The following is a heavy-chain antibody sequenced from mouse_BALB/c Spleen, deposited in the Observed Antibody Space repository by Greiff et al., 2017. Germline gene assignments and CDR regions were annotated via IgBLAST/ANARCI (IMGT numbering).Heavy chain of an antibody. V-gene: IGHV2-9*02. CDR1: GFSLTSYG. D-gene: IGHD2-4*01. CDR3: ARASTMITLYAMDY. Sequence: VQGVESGPGLVAPSQSLSITCTVSGFSLTSYGVHWVRQPPGKGLEWLGVIWAGGSTNYNSALMSRLSISKDNSKSQVFLKMNSLQTDDTAMYYCARASTMITLYAMDYWGQGTSVTVSS. CDR2: IWAGGST. J-gene: IGHJ4*01.